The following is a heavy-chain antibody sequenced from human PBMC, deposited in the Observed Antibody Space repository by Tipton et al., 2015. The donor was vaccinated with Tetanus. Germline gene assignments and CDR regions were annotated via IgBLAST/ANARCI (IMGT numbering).Heavy chain of an antibody. D-gene: IGHD3-10*01. CDR3: ARASVMVWGIINPYDY. Sequence: TLSLTCAISGDSVSSDSASWNWIRQSPSRGLEWLGQTFYRSRWFNDYAVSVKSRIIVNADTSKNQFSLHLNSVTPEETAVYYCARASVMVWGIINPYDYWGQGTLVTVSP. CDR2: TFYRSRWFN. V-gene: IGHV6-1*01. CDR1: GDSVSSDSAS. J-gene: IGHJ4*02.